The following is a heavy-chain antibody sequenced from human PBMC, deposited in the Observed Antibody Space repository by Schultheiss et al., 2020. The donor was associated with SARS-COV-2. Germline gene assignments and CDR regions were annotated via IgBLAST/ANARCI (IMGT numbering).Heavy chain of an antibody. CDR3: ARHRGVDCSSTSCYVGWFDP. D-gene: IGHD2-2*01. Sequence: SQTLSLTCAVYGGSFSGYYWSWIRQPPGKGLEWIGEINHSGSTNYNPSLKSRVTISVDTSKNQFSLKLSSVTAADTAVYYCARHRGVDCSSTSCYVGWFDPWGQGTLVTVSS. CDR1: GGSFSGYY. V-gene: IGHV4-34*01. J-gene: IGHJ5*02. CDR2: INHSGST.